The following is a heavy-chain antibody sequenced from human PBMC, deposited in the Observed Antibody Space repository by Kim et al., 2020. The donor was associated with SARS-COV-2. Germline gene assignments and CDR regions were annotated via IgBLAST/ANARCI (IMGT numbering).Heavy chain of an antibody. V-gene: IGHV3-23*01. Sequence: YYADSVRGRFTISSDNSKNTLFLQMNNLRAEDTAVYYCAKATQDYWYFDLWGRGTLVTVSS. J-gene: IGHJ2*01. CDR3: AKATQDYWYFDL.